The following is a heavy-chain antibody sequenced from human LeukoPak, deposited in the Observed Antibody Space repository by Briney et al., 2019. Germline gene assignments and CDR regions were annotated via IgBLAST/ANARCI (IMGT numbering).Heavy chain of an antibody. J-gene: IGHJ4*02. CDR2: MSGSGGST. D-gene: IGHD3-3*01. CDR1: GFTFSSYG. V-gene: IGHV3-23*01. Sequence: PGGSLRLSCAASGFTFSSYGVHCVRQAPGEGLECVSTMSGSGGSTYYADSVKARSTISRANAKNPMNLQMNTLRVQDTDVYYFAKDQRTILGVGSRYYFDYWGQGTLVTVSS. CDR3: AKDQRTILGVGSRYYFDY.